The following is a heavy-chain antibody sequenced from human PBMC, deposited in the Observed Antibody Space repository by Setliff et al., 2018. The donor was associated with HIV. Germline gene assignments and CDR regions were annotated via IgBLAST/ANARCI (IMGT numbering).Heavy chain of an antibody. V-gene: IGHV3-66*01. D-gene: IGHD1-7*01. CDR3: AREGITGTTLHPY. CDR1: GFNVNNKY. Sequence: GGSLRLSCAVSGFNVNNKYMTWVRQAPGKGLEWVSIINSDDYTKYADSLKGRFTISRDTSKNTLYLQMNSLRAEETAVYYCAREGITGTTLHPYWGQGTLVTVSS. J-gene: IGHJ4*02. CDR2: INSDDYT.